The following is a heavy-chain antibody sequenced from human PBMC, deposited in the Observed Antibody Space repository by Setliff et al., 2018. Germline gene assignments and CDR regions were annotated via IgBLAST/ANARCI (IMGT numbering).Heavy chain of an antibody. D-gene: IGHD3-9*01. J-gene: IGHJ6*02. CDR1: GGSISSGSHY. CDR3: ARDGGELRSDILTGYQAYYYYYGMDV. CDR2: IYTSGST. Sequence: SETLSLTCTVSGGSISSGSHYWSWIRQPAGKGLEWIGRIYTSGSTNYNPSLKSRVTISVDTSKNQFSLKLSSVTAADTAVYYCARDGGELRSDILTGYQAYYYYYGMDVWGQGTTVTVSS. V-gene: IGHV4-61*02.